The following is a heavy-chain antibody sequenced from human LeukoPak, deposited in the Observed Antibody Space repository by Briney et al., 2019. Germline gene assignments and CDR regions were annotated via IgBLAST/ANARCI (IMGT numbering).Heavy chain of an antibody. CDR1: GFTFSGSA. D-gene: IGHD2-15*01. Sequence: PGGSLRLSCAASGFTFSGSAMHWVRQASGKGLEWVGRIRSKANSYATAYAASVKGRFTISRDDSKNTAYLQMNSLKTEDTAVYYCTRQPTGGGDCWGQGTLVTVSS. CDR3: TRQPTGGGDC. CDR2: IRSKANSYAT. J-gene: IGHJ4*02. V-gene: IGHV3-73*01.